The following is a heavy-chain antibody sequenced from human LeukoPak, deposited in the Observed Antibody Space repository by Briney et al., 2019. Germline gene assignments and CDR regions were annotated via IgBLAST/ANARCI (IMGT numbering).Heavy chain of an antibody. CDR1: GYTFSSYD. Sequence: GASVKVSCKASGYTFSSYDINWVRQATGQGLEWMGWMNPISGNTGYAPKFQDRVTITRDNSINTAYMDLTNLRSEDTAVYYCARGQSGRRFLADYWGQGTLVTVSS. D-gene: IGHD3-3*01. V-gene: IGHV1-8*01. CDR3: ARGQSGRRFLADY. CDR2: MNPISGNT. J-gene: IGHJ4*02.